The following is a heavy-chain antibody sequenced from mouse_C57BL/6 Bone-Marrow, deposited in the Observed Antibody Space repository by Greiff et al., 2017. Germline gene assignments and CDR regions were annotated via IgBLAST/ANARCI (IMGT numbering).Heavy chain of an antibody. D-gene: IGHD1-1*01. Sequence: EVMLVESGGDLVKPGGSLKLSCAASGFTFSSYGMSWVRQTPDKRLEWVATISSGGSYTYYPDSVKGRFTNSRDNAKNTLYLQMSSLKSEDTAMYYCARCTVVAPYFDYWGQGTTLTVSS. J-gene: IGHJ2*01. CDR3: ARCTVVAPYFDY. CDR2: ISSGGSYT. CDR1: GFTFSSYG. V-gene: IGHV5-6*01.